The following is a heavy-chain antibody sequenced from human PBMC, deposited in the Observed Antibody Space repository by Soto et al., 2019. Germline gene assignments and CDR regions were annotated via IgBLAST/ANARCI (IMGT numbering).Heavy chain of an antibody. J-gene: IGHJ4*01. CDR1: GFIFSDHY. D-gene: IGHD5-18*01. V-gene: IGHV3-72*01. CDR3: ARRPIEGYRNDF. Sequence: TGGSLRLSCEASGFIFSDHYMDWVRQAPGKGPEWVARTINKAKSYNTEYAASVKDRFIILRDDSKNSVYLQMNSLKSEDTSVYFCARRPIEGYRNDFWGQGALVTVSS. CDR2: TINKAKSYNT.